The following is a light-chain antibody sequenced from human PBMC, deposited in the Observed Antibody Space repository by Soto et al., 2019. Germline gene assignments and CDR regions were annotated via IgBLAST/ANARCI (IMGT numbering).Light chain of an antibody. CDR1: QSVNSN. Sequence: IVMTQSPATLSVSPGERATLSCRASQSVNSNLAWYQQRPGQAPRLLIHGASTRAPGIPAGFSGSGSGTEFTLTISSLQSEDFAVYYCQQYYLWPWTFGQGTRVQIK. J-gene: IGKJ1*01. CDR3: QQYYLWPWT. CDR2: GAS. V-gene: IGKV3-15*01.